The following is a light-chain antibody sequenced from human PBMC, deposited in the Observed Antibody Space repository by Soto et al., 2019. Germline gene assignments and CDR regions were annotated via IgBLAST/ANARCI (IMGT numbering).Light chain of an antibody. CDR3: HQTFTPPLT. Sequence: DIEMTPSPSSLSASVGDSVTITCRASQSISNFLTWYRKSPGRAPELLIYAASTLQSGVPSRFSGSGSGTDFTLTIRSLQPEDFATYWCHQTFTPPLTFGGGTKVDIK. V-gene: IGKV1-39*01. CDR2: AAS. J-gene: IGKJ4*01. CDR1: QSISNF.